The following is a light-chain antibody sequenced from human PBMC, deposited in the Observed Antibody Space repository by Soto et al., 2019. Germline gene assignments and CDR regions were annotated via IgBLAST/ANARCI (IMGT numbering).Light chain of an antibody. J-gene: IGKJ5*01. CDR3: QQRSNWPIT. CDR1: QSVYSY. V-gene: IGKV3-11*01. CDR2: DAS. Sequence: EIVLTQSPATLSLSPGERATLSCRASQSVYSYLAWYQQKPGQAPRLLIYDASNRATGIPARFRGSGSGTDFTLTINSLEPEDFAVYYCQQRSNWPITFGQGTRLEIK.